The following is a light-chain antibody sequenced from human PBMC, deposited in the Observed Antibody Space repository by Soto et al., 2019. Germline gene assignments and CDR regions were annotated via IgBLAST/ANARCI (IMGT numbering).Light chain of an antibody. CDR3: TSWTTSTTMI. V-gene: IGLV2-14*03. CDR1: SSDIGAYNF. CDR2: DVN. Sequence: QSALTQAASVSGSPGQSITISCTGTSSDIGAYNFVSWYQQHPGKAPKLMLYDVNIRPSGVSNRFSGSKSGNTASLTISGLQAEHEADYYCTSWTTSTTMIFGGGSKLTLL. J-gene: IGLJ2*01.